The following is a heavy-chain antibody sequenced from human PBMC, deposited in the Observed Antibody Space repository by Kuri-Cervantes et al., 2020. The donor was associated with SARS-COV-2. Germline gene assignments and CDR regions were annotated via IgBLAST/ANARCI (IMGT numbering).Heavy chain of an antibody. CDR1: GFIFSNYW. D-gene: IGHD6-13*01. CDR2: IKQDGSEE. V-gene: IGHV3-7*01. Sequence: GESLKISCAASGFIFSNYWMTWVRQAPGKGLEWVANIKQDGSEEFYVDSVEGRFTISRDNAKKSLYLQMNSLRAEDTAVYYCARERPLGIAAAGVDYWGQGTLVTVSS. CDR3: ARERPLGIAAAGVDY. J-gene: IGHJ4*02.